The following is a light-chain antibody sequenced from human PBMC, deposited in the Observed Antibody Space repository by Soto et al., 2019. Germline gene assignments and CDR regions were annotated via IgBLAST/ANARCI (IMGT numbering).Light chain of an antibody. V-gene: IGKV3-11*01. CDR1: QSVRSY. J-gene: IGKJ4*01. Sequence: EIVLTQSPATLSLSPGERATLSCRASQSVRSYLAWYQQKPGLAPRLLIYDASNRATGIPARFSGSGSGTDFTLTISSLEPEDFAVYYCHQYNIWPPLLFGGGTKVEIK. CDR2: DAS. CDR3: HQYNIWPPLL.